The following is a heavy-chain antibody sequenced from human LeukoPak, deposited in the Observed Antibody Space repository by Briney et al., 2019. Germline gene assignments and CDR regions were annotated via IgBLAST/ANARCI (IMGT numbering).Heavy chain of an antibody. CDR2: ISGGSNHI. V-gene: IGHV3-21*01. CDR3: ARDFGDSSEYFQH. J-gene: IGHJ1*01. CDR1: GFIFSTYS. Sequence: GGSLRLSCAASGFIFSTYSMNWVRQSPGKGLEWVSSISGGSNHIYYADSVKGRFTISRDNAKNSLFLQMSSLRAEDTAVYYCARDFGDSSEYFQHWGQGTLVTVSS. D-gene: IGHD6-13*01.